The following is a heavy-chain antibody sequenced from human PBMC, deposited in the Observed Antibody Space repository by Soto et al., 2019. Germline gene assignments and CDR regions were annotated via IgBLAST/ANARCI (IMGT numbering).Heavy chain of an antibody. CDR1: GASISSYY. CDR3: ARVTTPSP. CDR2: IYYSRGT. Sequence: QVQLQESGPGLVKPSETLSLTCTVSGASISSYYWSWIRQPPGKGLECIGYIYYSRGTHYNPSLKTRVTLPDNTSKNQFPPKLISVTPADTALASSARVTTPSPWGQGTLFTVSS. J-gene: IGHJ5*02. V-gene: IGHV4-59*01. D-gene: IGHD1-1*01.